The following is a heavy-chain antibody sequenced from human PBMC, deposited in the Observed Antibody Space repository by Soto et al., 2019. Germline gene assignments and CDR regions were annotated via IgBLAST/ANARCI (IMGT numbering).Heavy chain of an antibody. CDR2: ISHSGRT. J-gene: IGHJ4*02. CDR1: GGSISSGNYY. Sequence: QVQLQESGPGLVKPSETLSLACTVSGGSISSGNYYWSWIRQPPGKGLEWIGYISHSGRTYYNPSLKSRVSISVDTSKNQSSLKLSSVTAADTAVYYCAREVGYTGYDWAYWGQGTLVTVSS. V-gene: IGHV4-30-4*01. CDR3: AREVGYTGYDWAY. D-gene: IGHD5-12*01.